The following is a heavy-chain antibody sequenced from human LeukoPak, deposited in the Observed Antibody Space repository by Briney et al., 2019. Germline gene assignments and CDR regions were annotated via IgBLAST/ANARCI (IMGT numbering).Heavy chain of an antibody. Sequence: SETLSLTCTVSGVSISSYYWSWIRQPPGKGLEWIGYIYYSGSTNYNPSLKSRVTISVDTSKNQFSLKLSSVTAADTAVYYCARGAYYDILTGYSNWFYPWGQGTLVTVSS. CDR1: GVSISSYY. D-gene: IGHD3-9*01. V-gene: IGHV4-59*01. CDR2: IYYSGST. CDR3: ARGAYYDILTGYSNWFYP. J-gene: IGHJ5*02.